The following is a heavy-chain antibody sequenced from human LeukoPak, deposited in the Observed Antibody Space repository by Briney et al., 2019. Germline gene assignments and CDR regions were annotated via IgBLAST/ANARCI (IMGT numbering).Heavy chain of an antibody. CDR2: IKSKTDGGTT. CDR3: TTFTYYNFWSGYSYPDY. D-gene: IGHD3-3*01. V-gene: IGHV3-15*01. CDR1: GFTVSSNY. J-gene: IGHJ4*02. Sequence: PGGSLRLSCAASGFTVSSNYMSWVRQAPGKGLEWVGRIKSKTDGGTTDYAAPVIDRFTISGDDSKNTLYLQMNSLKTEDTAVYFCTTFTYYNFWSGYSYPDYWGQGTLVTVSS.